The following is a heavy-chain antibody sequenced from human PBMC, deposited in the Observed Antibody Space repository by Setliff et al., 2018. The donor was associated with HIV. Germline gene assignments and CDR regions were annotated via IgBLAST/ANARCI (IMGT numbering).Heavy chain of an antibody. V-gene: IGHV1-46*01. J-gene: IGHJ4*02. D-gene: IGHD6-19*01. Sequence: ASVKVSCKAPGYTFTGRYIHWVRQAPGQGLEWMGIINPTGGSTSYAQKFQGRVTMTTDTSTSTVYMELRGLKSDDTAVYYCARGDPYSSDWFLDYWGQGTLVTVSS. CDR1: GYTFTGRY. CDR3: ARGDPYSSDWFLDY. CDR2: INPTGGST.